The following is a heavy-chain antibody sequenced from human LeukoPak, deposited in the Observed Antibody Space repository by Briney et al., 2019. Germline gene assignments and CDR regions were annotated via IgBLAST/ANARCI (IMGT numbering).Heavy chain of an antibody. CDR3: AREGGGYSYGFLNRQQGIYYYGIDV. D-gene: IGHD5-18*01. CDR2: IYTSGST. CDR1: GGSISSGSYY. J-gene: IGHJ6*02. Sequence: SQTLSLTCTVSGGSISSGSYYWSWIRQPAGKGLEWIGRIYTSGSTNYNPSLKSRVTISVDTSKNQFSLKLSSVTAADTAVYYCAREGGGYSYGFLNRQQGIYYYGIDVWGQGTTVTVSS. V-gene: IGHV4-61*02.